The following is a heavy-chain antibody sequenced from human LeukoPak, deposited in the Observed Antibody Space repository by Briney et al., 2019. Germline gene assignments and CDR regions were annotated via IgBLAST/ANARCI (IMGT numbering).Heavy chain of an antibody. J-gene: IGHJ3*02. CDR1: GGSISRYY. Sequence: PSETLSLTCTVSGGSISRYYWSWIPQPPGKGLEWIEYIYYSGSTNYTPSLKSRVTMSVDTSKNQFSLKLSSVTAADTAVYYCASTFAGAFDIWGQGTMVTVSS. CDR2: IYYSGST. CDR3: ASTFAGAFDI. V-gene: IGHV4-59*12.